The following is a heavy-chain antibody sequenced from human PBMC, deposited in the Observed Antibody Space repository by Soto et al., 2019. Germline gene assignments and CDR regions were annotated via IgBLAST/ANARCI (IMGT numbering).Heavy chain of an antibody. Sequence: GEYLKISCKGSGYSFTSYWISWVRQMPGKGLEWMGRIDPSDSYTNYSPSFQGHVTISADKSISTAYLQWSSLKASDTAMYYCARINYDILTGYYTFDYWGQGTLVTVSS. D-gene: IGHD3-9*01. V-gene: IGHV5-10-1*01. CDR2: IDPSDSYT. J-gene: IGHJ4*02. CDR3: ARINYDILTGYYTFDY. CDR1: GYSFTSYW.